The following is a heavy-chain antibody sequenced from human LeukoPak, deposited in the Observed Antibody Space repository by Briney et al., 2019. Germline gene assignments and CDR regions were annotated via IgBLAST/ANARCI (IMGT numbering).Heavy chain of an antibody. V-gene: IGHV5-51*01. CDR2: IYPGDSDT. J-gene: IGHJ4*02. D-gene: IGHD5-12*01. Sequence: ASVKVSCKASGYTFTSYGISWVRQAPGQGLEWMGIIYPGDSDTRYSPSFQGQVTISADKSISTAYLQWSSLKASDTAMYYCARRGYDEYYFDYWGQGTLVTVPS. CDR1: GYTFTSYG. CDR3: ARRGYDEYYFDY.